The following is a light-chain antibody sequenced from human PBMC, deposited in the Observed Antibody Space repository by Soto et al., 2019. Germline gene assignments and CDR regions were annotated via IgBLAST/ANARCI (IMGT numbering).Light chain of an antibody. CDR2: GAS. CDR3: QQYNNWPIT. J-gene: IGKJ3*01. CDR1: QSVISN. V-gene: IGKV3-15*01. Sequence: EIVMTQSPATLSVSPGERATLSCRASQSVISNLGWYQQKPGQAPRLLTYGASTRATGIPARFSGRGSGTEFTLTISSLQSEDFAVYYCQQYNNWPITFGPGTKVDIK.